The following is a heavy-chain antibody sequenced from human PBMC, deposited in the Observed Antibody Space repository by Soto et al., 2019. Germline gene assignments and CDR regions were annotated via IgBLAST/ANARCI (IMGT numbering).Heavy chain of an antibody. J-gene: IGHJ3*02. V-gene: IGHV3-33*01. CDR2: IWYDGSNK. CDR3: ATFAGHCSSTSCHDAFDI. Sequence: GGSLRLSCAASGFTFSSYGMHWVRQAPGKGLEWVAVIWYDGSNKYYADSVKGRFTISRDNSKNTLYLQMNSLRAEDTAVYYCATFAGHCSSTSCHDAFDIWGQGTMVTVSS. D-gene: IGHD2-2*01. CDR1: GFTFSSYG.